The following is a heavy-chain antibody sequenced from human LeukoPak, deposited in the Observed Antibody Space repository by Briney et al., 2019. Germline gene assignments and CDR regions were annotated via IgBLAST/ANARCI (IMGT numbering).Heavy chain of an antibody. CDR2: IMPLFGTA. J-gene: IGHJ4*02. Sequence: ASVKVSCKTSGGTFNNSAISWVRQAPGQGLEWLGGIMPLFGTAGYAQKFQGRVTITKDESTRTVYLELTSLTSDDTAVYYCARESGIAARQFDYWGQGTLVTVSS. D-gene: IGHD6-6*01. CDR1: GGTFNNSA. V-gene: IGHV1-69*05. CDR3: ARESGIAARQFDY.